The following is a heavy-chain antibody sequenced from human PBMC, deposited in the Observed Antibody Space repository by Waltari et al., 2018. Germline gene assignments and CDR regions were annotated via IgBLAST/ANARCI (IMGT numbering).Heavy chain of an antibody. CDR2: IWYDGSNK. J-gene: IGHJ4*02. CDR3: ARDRDSSGYYPYY. D-gene: IGHD3-22*01. Sequence: QVQLVESGGGVVQPGRSLRLSCAASGFTFSRYGMHWVRQAPGKGLEWVAVIWYDGSNKYYADSVKGRFTISRDNSKNTLYLQMNSLRAEDTAVYYCARDRDSSGYYPYYWGQGTLVTVSS. V-gene: IGHV3-33*01. CDR1: GFTFSRYG.